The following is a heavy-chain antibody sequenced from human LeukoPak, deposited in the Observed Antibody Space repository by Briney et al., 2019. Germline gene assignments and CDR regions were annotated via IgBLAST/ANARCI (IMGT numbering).Heavy chain of an antibody. V-gene: IGHV1-18*01. Sequence: ASVKVSCKASGYTFTSYGISWVRQAPGQGLEWMGWISAYNGNTKYAQKVQDRVTMTTDTSTSTAYMELRSLRSDDTAVYYCARDLGTTTSGLKGYWGQGTLVTISS. CDR2: ISAYNGNT. CDR3: ARDLGTTTSGLKGY. CDR1: GYTFTSYG. J-gene: IGHJ4*02. D-gene: IGHD1-1*01.